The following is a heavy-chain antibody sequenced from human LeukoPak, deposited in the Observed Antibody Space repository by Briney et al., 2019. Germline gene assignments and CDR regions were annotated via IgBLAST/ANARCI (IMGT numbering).Heavy chain of an antibody. D-gene: IGHD6-13*01. CDR1: GYTFTSYY. J-gene: IGHJ4*02. Sequence: ASVKVSCKASGYTFTSYYMHWVRQAPGQGLEWMGWINPNSGGTNYAQKFQGRVTMTRDTSISTAYMELSRLRSDDTAVYYCARENPPGIAAAGVDYWGQGTLVTVSS. CDR2: INPNSGGT. CDR3: ARENPPGIAAAGVDY. V-gene: IGHV1-2*02.